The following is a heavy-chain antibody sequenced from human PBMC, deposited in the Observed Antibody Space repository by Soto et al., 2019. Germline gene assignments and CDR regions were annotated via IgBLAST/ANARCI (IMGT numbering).Heavy chain of an antibody. V-gene: IGHV1-18*01. Sequence: QVQLGQSGGELKKPGASVKVSCKASGYTFTNYAISWVRQAPGRGLEWMGWDNTYNGKPNYAQIFQGRVTTTTDTSTATAYVELRSLISDDSAIYYCARDSQYSTSWQRFDSWGQGTLVTVSS. CDR2: DNTYNGKP. CDR1: GYTFTNYA. D-gene: IGHD6-13*01. J-gene: IGHJ4*02. CDR3: ARDSQYSTSWQRFDS.